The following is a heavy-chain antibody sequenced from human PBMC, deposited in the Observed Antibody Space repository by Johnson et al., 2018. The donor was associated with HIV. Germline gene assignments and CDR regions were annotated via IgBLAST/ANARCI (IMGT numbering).Heavy chain of an antibody. CDR2: ISYDGSNK. V-gene: IGHV3-30*04. D-gene: IGHD3-22*01. Sequence: QVQLVESGGGVVQPGRSLRLSCAASGFTFSSYAMHWVRQAPGKGLEWVAVISYDGSNKYYADSVKARFTISRDNVKNSLYLQMNSLRAEDTAVYYCARDPELDYFDNRAFDIWGQGTMVTVSS. CDR1: GFTFSSYA. CDR3: ARDPELDYFDNRAFDI. J-gene: IGHJ3*02.